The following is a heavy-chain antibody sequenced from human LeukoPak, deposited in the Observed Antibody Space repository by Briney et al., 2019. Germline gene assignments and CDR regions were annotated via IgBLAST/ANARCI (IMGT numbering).Heavy chain of an antibody. J-gene: IGHJ3*02. V-gene: IGHV3-21*01. Sequence: GGSLRLSCAASGFTFSSYWMSWVRQAPGKGLEWVSSISSSSSYIYYADSVKGRFTISRDNAKNSLYLQMNSLRAEDTAVYYCARRSSSGYDAFDIWGQGTMVTVSS. CDR2: ISSSSSYI. D-gene: IGHD3-22*01. CDR3: ARRSSSGYDAFDI. CDR1: GFTFSSYW.